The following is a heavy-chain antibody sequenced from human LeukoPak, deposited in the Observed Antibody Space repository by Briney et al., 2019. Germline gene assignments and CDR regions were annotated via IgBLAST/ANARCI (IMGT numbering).Heavy chain of an antibody. CDR2: IYQSGST. CDR1: GYSIRSGYH. V-gene: IGHV4-38-2*02. D-gene: IGHD6-19*01. J-gene: IGHJ5*02. Sequence: SETLSLTCTVSGYSIRSGYHWSWIRQTPGKGLEWLGSIYQSGSTNYNPSLKSRVTISVDTSKNQFSLKLSSVTAADTAVYYCARRRRNSSGWLNWFDPWGQGTLVTVSS. CDR3: ARRRRNSSGWLNWFDP.